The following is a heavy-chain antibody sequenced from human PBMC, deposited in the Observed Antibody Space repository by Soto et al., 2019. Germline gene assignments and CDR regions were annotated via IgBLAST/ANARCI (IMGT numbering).Heavy chain of an antibody. CDR3: ARSTEWNAFDL. CDR1: GFTFSSYA. Sequence: LRLSCAASGFTFSSYAMSWVRQAPGKGLEWVSAISGSGGTTYHADSVKGRFTISRDNSGNTLFLQMNSLRAEDTAMYYCARSTEWNAFDLWGQGTMVTVSS. V-gene: IGHV3-23*01. J-gene: IGHJ3*01. D-gene: IGHD3-3*01. CDR2: ISGSGGTT.